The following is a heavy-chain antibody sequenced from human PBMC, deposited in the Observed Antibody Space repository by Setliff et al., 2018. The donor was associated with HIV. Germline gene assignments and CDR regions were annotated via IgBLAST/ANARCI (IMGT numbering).Heavy chain of an antibody. Sequence: ASETLSLTCTVSGGSISSYYGSWIRQSAGKGLEWIGRIYSSGSTNYNPSLKSRVTMSVDTSKNQFSLRLSSVTAADTAVYYCAREVRVVLPAAASGNYYYYYMDVWGKGTTVTVSS. J-gene: IGHJ6*03. CDR1: GGSISSYY. V-gene: IGHV4-4*07. CDR2: IYSSGST. D-gene: IGHD2-2*01. CDR3: AREVRVVLPAAASGNYYYYYMDV.